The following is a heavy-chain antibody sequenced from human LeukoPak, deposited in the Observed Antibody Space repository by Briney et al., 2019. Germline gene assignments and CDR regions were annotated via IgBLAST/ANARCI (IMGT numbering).Heavy chain of an antibody. CDR1: GGSISSGGYY. Sequence: PSQTLSLTCTVSGGSISSGGYYWSWIRQHPGKGLEWIGYIYYSGSTYYNPSLKSRVTISVDTSKNQFSLKLSSVTAADTAVYYCARVADTYYYGMDVWGQGTTVTVSS. D-gene: IGHD5-18*01. J-gene: IGHJ6*02. CDR2: IYYSGST. V-gene: IGHV4-31*03. CDR3: ARVADTYYYGMDV.